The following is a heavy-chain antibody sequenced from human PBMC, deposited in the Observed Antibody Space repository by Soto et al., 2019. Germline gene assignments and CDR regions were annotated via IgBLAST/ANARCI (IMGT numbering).Heavy chain of an antibody. D-gene: IGHD2-15*01. CDR3: VESVAIPAHPDN. CDR2: IVPIVDST. V-gene: IGHV1-69*12. J-gene: IGHJ4*02. CDR1: GGTFSSYA. Sequence: QVQLVQSGAEVRQPASSVKVSCKTSGGTFSSYAISWVRQAPGQGLEWMGGIVPIVDSTTYAQKFQGRVTITADESTSTVYMELSSLRSDDTAVYYCVESVAIPAHPDNWGQGTLVTVSS.